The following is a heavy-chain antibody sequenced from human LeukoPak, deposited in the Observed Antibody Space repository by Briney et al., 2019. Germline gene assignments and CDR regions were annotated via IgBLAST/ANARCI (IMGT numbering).Heavy chain of an antibody. Sequence: PGGSLRLSCAVSGISFSGYYMSWVRQAPGRGLEWVSVIYSGGDTSYADSVKGRFTVSRDNANNTVDLHMNGLRPEDTAFYYCARGFFNFEDWGRGTLVTVSS. V-gene: IGHV3-66*02. CDR2: IYSGGDT. CDR1: GISFSGYY. D-gene: IGHD3-3*01. J-gene: IGHJ4*02. CDR3: ARGFFNFED.